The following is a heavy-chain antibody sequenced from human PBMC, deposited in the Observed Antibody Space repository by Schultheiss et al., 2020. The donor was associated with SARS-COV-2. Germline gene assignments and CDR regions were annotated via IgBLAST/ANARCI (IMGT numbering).Heavy chain of an antibody. CDR2: IYYSGST. CDR3: ARGSSYFDY. Sequence: SETLSLTCTVSGGSISSSSYYWGWIRQPPGKGLEWIGSIYYSGSTNYNPSLKSRVTISVDTSKNQFSLQLNSVTPEDTAVYYCARGSSYFDYWGQGTLVTVSS. D-gene: IGHD1-26*01. CDR1: GGSISSSSYY. V-gene: IGHV4-39*07. J-gene: IGHJ4*02.